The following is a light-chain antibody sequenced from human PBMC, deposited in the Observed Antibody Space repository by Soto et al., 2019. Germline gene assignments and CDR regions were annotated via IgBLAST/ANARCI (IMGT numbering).Light chain of an antibody. Sequence: QSALTQPPSAPGSPGQSVTISCTGTSSDVGAYNYVSWYQQHPGKAPILMIYEVSKRPSGVPDRFSGSKSGNTASLTVSGLQTEDEADYYCSSKRDRNSYVFGTGTKVTVL. V-gene: IGLV2-8*01. CDR1: SSDVGAYNY. CDR3: SSKRDRNSYV. CDR2: EVS. J-gene: IGLJ1*01.